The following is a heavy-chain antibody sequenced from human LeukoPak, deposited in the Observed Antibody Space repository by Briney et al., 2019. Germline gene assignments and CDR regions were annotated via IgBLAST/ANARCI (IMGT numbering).Heavy chain of an antibody. CDR1: SASISSGNYY. CDR3: AREEVRGVIGGNYMDV. Sequence: SQTLSLTCTVSSASISSGNYYWSWIRQPAGKGLEWIGRIYTSGSTNYNPSLKSRVTISLDTSKNQLSLKLSSVTAAETAVYFCAREEVRGVIGGNYMDVWGQGTTVTVSS. CDR2: IYTSGST. D-gene: IGHD3-10*01. V-gene: IGHV4-61*02. J-gene: IGHJ6*03.